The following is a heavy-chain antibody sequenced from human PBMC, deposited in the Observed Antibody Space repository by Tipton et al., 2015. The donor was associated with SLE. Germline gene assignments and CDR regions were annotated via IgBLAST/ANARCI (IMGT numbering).Heavy chain of an antibody. CDR3: ARASRGVLIGLEN. D-gene: IGHD3-3*01. J-gene: IGHJ4*02. Sequence: TLSLTCAVYGGSFSGYYWSWIRQPPGKGLEWIGEINHSGSTNYKPSLKSRVSISVDTSKNQFSLNLSSLTAADTAVYYCARASRGVLIGLENWGQGTLVTVSS. CDR1: GGSFSGYY. V-gene: IGHV4-34*01. CDR2: INHSGST.